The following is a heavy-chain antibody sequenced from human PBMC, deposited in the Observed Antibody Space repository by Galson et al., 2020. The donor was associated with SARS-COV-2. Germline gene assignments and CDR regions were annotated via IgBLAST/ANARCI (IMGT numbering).Heavy chain of an antibody. V-gene: IGHV4-59*01. J-gene: IGHJ3*02. Sequence: SETLSLTCTVSGGSISSYYWSWIRKPPGKGLEWIGYIYYSGSTNYNPSLKSRVTISVDTSKNQFSLKLSSVTAADTAVYYCARGRSYYSETFDIWGQGTMVTVSS. CDR3: ARGRSYYSETFDI. CDR1: GGSISSYY. D-gene: IGHD1-26*01. CDR2: IYYSGST.